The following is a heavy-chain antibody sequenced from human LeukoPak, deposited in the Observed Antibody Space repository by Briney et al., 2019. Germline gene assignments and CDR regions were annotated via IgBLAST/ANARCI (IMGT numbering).Heavy chain of an antibody. CDR2: IYYSGST. CDR1: GGSISSYY. D-gene: IGHD3-3*01. Sequence: PSETLSLTCTVSGGSISSYYWSWIRQPPGKGLEWIGYIYYSGSTNYNPSLKSRVTISVDTSKNQFSLKLSSVTAADTAVYYCARVGRDYDFWSGYYGINYYYYYMDVWGKGTTVTVSS. J-gene: IGHJ6*03. V-gene: IGHV4-59*01. CDR3: ARVGRDYDFWSGYYGINYYYYYMDV.